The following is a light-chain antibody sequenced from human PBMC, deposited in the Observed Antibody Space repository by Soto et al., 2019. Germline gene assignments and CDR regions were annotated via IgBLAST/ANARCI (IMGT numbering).Light chain of an antibody. CDR1: QSVSSY. CDR3: QQRSNWPPFT. CDR2: DAS. J-gene: IGKJ3*01. Sequence: EIVLTQSPATLSLSPGERATLSCRASQSVSSYLAWYQQKPGQAPRLLIYDASNRATGIPARFSGSGSGTDFTLTISSVEPEDCAVYYCQQRSNWPPFTFGPGTKVDIK. V-gene: IGKV3-11*01.